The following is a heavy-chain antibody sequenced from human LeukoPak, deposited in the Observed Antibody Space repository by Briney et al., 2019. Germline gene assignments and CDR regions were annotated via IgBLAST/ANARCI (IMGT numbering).Heavy chain of an antibody. V-gene: IGHV1-8*01. CDR3: ARSLRGWYKDY. J-gene: IGHJ4*02. CDR2: MNPNSGNT. CDR1: GYTFTNYD. D-gene: IGHD6-19*01. Sequence: ASVKVSCKASGYTFTNYDINWVRQATGQGLEWMGWMNPNSGNTAYAQKFQGRVTMTRDTSISTIYMELSSLRSEDTAVYCCARSLRGWYKDYWGQGTLVTVSS.